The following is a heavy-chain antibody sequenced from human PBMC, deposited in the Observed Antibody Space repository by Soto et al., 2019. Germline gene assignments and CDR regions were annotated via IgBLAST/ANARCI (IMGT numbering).Heavy chain of an antibody. Sequence: HPVGSLRLSCAASGFFFSTYAMNWVRQAPGKGLEWVSAISNNGDDTYYAESVRGRFTISRDNSINTLYLQMSRLRTDDTAVYYCAHPRGYGVFDAVDIWGQGTKVTVSS. CDR2: ISNNGDDT. V-gene: IGHV3-23*01. D-gene: IGHD4-17*01. CDR1: GFFFSTYA. J-gene: IGHJ3*02. CDR3: AHPRGYGVFDAVDI.